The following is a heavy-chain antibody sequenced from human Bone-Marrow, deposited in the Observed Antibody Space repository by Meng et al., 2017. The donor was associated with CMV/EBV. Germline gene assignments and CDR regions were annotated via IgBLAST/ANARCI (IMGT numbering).Heavy chain of an antibody. CDR2: IYYSGST. D-gene: IGHD6-13*01. CDR1: GGSISSGGYY. J-gene: IGHJ6*02. V-gene: IGHV4-31*03. Sequence: SETLSLTCTVSGGSISSGGYYWSWIRQHPGKGLEWIGYIYYSGSTYYNPSLKSRVTISVDTSKNQFSLKLSSVTAAETAVYYCARDHRAAAGSYYYYGMDVWGQGTTVTVSS. CDR3: ARDHRAAAGSYYYYGMDV.